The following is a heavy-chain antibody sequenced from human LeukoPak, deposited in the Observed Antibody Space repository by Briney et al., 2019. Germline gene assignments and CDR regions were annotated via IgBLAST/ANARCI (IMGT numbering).Heavy chain of an antibody. J-gene: IGHJ4*02. CDR3: ARGPPGVLRYFDWLSPLFDY. CDR2: IYSSGST. CDR1: GGSISGNY. Sequence: SETLSLTCTVSGGSISGNYWTWIRQPAGKGLEWIGRIYSSGSTNYNPSLKSRVTMSADTSKNQFSLKLYSVTAADTALYYCARGPPGVLRYFDWLSPLFDYWGQGTLVTVSS. D-gene: IGHD3-9*01. V-gene: IGHV4-4*07.